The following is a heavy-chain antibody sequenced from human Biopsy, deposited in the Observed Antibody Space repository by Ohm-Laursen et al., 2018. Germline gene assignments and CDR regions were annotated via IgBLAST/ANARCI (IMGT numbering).Heavy chain of an antibody. CDR3: ARVPLPGIGAAYQGRFLYGMDV. J-gene: IGHJ6*02. V-gene: IGHV4-34*01. CDR1: GGSFNGYF. Sequence: GTLSLTCAVFGGSFNGYFWSWIRQPPGRGLEWSGDITQSGSTNYSPSLKSRVTISVDTAKKHFSLSLRSVTAADTAVYYCARVPLPGIGAAYQGRFLYGMDVWGQGTTVSVSS. CDR2: ITQSGST. D-gene: IGHD6-13*01.